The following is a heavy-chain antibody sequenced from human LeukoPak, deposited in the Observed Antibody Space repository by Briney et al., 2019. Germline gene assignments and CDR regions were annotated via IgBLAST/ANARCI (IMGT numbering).Heavy chain of an antibody. CDR1: GGSISSSSYY. V-gene: IGHV4-39*07. Sequence: SETLSLTCTVSGGSISSSSYYWGWIRQPPGKGLEWIGSIYYSGSTYYNPSLKSRVTISVDTSKNQFSLKLSSVTAADTAVYYCARVGGGYDSNGGYWGQGTLVTVSS. CDR2: IYYSGST. D-gene: IGHD5-12*01. CDR3: ARVGGGYDSNGGY. J-gene: IGHJ4*02.